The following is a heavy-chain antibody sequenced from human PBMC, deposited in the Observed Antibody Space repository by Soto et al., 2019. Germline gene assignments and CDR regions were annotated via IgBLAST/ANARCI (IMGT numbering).Heavy chain of an antibody. D-gene: IGHD1-26*01. V-gene: IGHV1-69*01. CDR1: GGTFSSYS. Sequence: QVQLVQSGAEVKKPGSSVKVSCKASGGTFSSYSINWVRQAPGQGLEWMGEIIPIFGTANYAQKFQGRVTITADESTSTAYMERISLRSEDTAVYYCARDGGRHSGGIDYWGQGTLVTVSS. J-gene: IGHJ4*02. CDR3: ARDGGRHSGGIDY. CDR2: IIPIFGTA.